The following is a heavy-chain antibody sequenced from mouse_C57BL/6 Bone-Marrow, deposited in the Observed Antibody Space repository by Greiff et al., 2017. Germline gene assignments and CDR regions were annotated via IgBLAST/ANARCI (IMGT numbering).Heavy chain of an antibody. CDR1: GYTFTSYG. CDR3: ARAGPLGRSFDY. D-gene: IGHD4-1*01. Sequence: VQLQQSGAELARPGASVKLSCKASGYTFTSYGISWVKQRTGQGLEWIGEIYPRSGNTYYNEKFKGKATLTADKSSNTAYMQLSSLTSEDSAVFYCARAGPLGRSFDYWGQGTTLTVSS. CDR2: IYPRSGNT. V-gene: IGHV1-81*01. J-gene: IGHJ2*01.